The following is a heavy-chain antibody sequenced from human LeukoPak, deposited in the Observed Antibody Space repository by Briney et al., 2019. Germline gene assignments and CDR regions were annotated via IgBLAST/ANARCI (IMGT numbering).Heavy chain of an antibody. CDR2: ISSYSSNI. CDR3: ARVHLDYSDFDY. D-gene: IGHD4-11*01. J-gene: IGHJ4*02. V-gene: IGHV3-21*01. Sequence: GGSVRLSCAASGFTFSSYTMNWVRQAPGKGLEWVSSISSYSSNIYYADSVKGRFTISRDIAKNSLYLQMNSLRVEDTAVYYCARVHLDYSDFDYWGQGTLLTVSS. CDR1: GFTFSSYT.